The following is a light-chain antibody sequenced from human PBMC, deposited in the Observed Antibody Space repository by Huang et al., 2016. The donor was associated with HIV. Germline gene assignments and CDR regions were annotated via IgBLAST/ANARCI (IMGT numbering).Light chain of an antibody. CDR1: QTISTF. J-gene: IGKJ3*01. CDR2: AAS. Sequence: DIQMTQSPSSLSASVGDRISITCRASQTISTFLNWYQQKPGKAPKLLIYAASNLQSGVSSRFSGTGSGTLFTLTISSLEPEDFAVYYCQQGVTFGPGTKVDIK. V-gene: IGKV1-39*01. CDR3: QQGVT.